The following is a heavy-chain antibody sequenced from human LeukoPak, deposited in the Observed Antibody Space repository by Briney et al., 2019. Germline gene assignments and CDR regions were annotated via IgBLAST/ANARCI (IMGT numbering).Heavy chain of an antibody. V-gene: IGHV3-21*01. J-gene: IGHJ1*01. Sequence: GGSLGLSCAASGFSFTTYAMTWVRQAPGKGLEWVSSISASDTYINYADSLKGRFTISRDNAKNSLYLQMNSLGAEDTAVYYCAREPSGGYCSSSSCSRYFQHWGQGTLVTVSS. CDR1: GFSFTTYA. CDR2: ISASDTYI. D-gene: IGHD2-2*01. CDR3: AREPSGGYCSSSSCSRYFQH.